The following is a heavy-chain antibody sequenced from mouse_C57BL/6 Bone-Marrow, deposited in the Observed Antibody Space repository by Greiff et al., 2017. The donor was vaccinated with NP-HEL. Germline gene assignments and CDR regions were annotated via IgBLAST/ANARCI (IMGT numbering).Heavy chain of an antibody. J-gene: IGHJ3*01. CDR1: GYAFTNYL. Sequence: VLLVESGAELVRPGTSVKVSCKASGYAFTNYLIEWVKQRPGQGLEWIGVLNPGSGGTNYNEKFKGKATLTADKSSSTAYMQLSSLTSEDSAVYFCARRGGFAYWGQGTLVTVSA. CDR3: ARRGGFAY. CDR2: LNPGSGGT. V-gene: IGHV1-54*01.